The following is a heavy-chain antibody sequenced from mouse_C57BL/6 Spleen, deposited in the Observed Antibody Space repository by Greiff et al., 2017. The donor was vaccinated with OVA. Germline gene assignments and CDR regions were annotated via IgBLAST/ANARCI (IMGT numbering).Heavy chain of an antibody. CDR2: ISYDGSN. V-gene: IGHV3-6*01. Sequence: EVKLMESGPGLVKPSQSLSLTCSVTGYSITSGYYWNWIRQFPGNKLEWMGYISYDGSNNYNPSLKNRISITRDTSKNQFFLKLNSVTTEDTATYYCAGDYDYDDAMDYWGQGTSVTVSS. CDR3: AGDYDYDDAMDY. CDR1: GYSITSGYY. J-gene: IGHJ4*01. D-gene: IGHD2-4*01.